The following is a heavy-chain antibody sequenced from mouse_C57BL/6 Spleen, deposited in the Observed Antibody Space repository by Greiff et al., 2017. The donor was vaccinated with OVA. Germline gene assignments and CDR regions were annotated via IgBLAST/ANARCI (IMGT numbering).Heavy chain of an antibody. V-gene: IGHV1-18*01. CDR3: ARSSYYGNYFDY. Sequence: VQLQQSGPELVKPGASVKIPCKASGYTFTDYNMDWVKQSHGKSLEWIGDINPNNGGTIYNQKFKGKATLTVDKSSSTAYMGLRSLTSEDTAVYYCARSSYYGNYFDYGGQGTTLTVSS. J-gene: IGHJ2*01. CDR1: GYTFTDYN. D-gene: IGHD2-1*01. CDR2: INPNNGGT.